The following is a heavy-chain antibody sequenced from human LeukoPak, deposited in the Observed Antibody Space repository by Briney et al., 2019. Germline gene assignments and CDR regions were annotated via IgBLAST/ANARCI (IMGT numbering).Heavy chain of an antibody. CDR1: GYSFTNYW. CDR2: IYPGDSDT. D-gene: IGHD5-12*01. J-gene: IGHJ4*02. Sequence: GESLKISCKGSGYSFTNYWIGWVRQMPGKGLEWMGIIYPGDSDTRYSPSFQGHVTISADKSINTAYLQWNSLQASDTAMYYCARRGRRRGYSGYDFDYWGQGTLVTVSS. CDR3: ARRGRRRGYSGYDFDY. V-gene: IGHV5-51*01.